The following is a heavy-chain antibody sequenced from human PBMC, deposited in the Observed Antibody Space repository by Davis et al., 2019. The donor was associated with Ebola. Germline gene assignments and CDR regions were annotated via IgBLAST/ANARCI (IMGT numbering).Heavy chain of an antibody. V-gene: IGHV3-23*01. D-gene: IGHD6-13*01. Sequence: GESLKISCAASGFTFRTYAMSWVRQAPGKGLEWVSTISDSGGSTYYADSVKGRFTISRDNSKNTLYLQMNSLRAEDTAVYYCAREAHNSAYSIDIWGQGTLVTVSS. CDR3: AREAHNSAYSIDI. CDR1: GFTFRTYA. J-gene: IGHJ4*02. CDR2: ISDSGGST.